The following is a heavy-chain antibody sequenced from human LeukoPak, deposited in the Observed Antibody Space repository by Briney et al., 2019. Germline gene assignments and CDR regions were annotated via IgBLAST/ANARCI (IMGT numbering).Heavy chain of an antibody. D-gene: IGHD6-13*01. CDR1: GYTFTSYY. CDR3: ARAGIPNYYYYMDV. CDR2: INPNSGGT. J-gene: IGHJ6*03. Sequence: ASVKVSCKASGYTFTSYYMHWVRQAPGQGLEWMGWINPNSGGTNYAQKFQGRVTMTRDTSISTAYMELSRLRSDDTAVYYCARAGIPNYYYYMDVWGKGTTVTIS. V-gene: IGHV1-2*02.